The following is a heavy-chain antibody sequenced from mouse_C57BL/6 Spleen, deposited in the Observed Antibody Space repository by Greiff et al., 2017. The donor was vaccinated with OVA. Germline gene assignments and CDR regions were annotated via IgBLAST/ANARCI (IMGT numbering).Heavy chain of an antibody. CDR2: IDPEDGDT. CDR1: GFNIKDYY. V-gene: IGHV14-1*01. D-gene: IGHD1-1*01. J-gene: IGHJ1*03. Sequence: EVQLQESGAELVRPGASVKLSCTASGFNIKDYYMHWVKQRPEQGLEWIGRIDPEDGDTEYAPKFQGKATMTADTSSNTAYLQLSSLTSEDTAVYYCTSSVYYGSSYGYFDVWGTGTTVTVSS. CDR3: TSSVYYGSSYGYFDV.